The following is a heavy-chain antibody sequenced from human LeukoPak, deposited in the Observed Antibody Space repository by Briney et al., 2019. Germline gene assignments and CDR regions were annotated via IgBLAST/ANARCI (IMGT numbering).Heavy chain of an antibody. J-gene: IGHJ5*02. D-gene: IGHD2-2*01. CDR1: GYTFTGYY. CDR2: IYPNRGGT. CDR3: ARDASRTNFDP. V-gene: IGHV1-2*02. Sequence: GSVKVSCKASGYTFTGYYIHWVRQAPGQGREWMGWIYPNRGGTPYAQKVQGRVTMPRDTSISTVYMALSRLTSDATAAYYCARDASRTNFDPWGQGILVTVSS.